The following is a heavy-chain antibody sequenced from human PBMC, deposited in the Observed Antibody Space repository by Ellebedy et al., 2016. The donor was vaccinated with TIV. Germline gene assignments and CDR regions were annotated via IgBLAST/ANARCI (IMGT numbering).Heavy chain of an antibody. CDR2: IYYSGRT. D-gene: IGHD5-12*01. J-gene: IGHJ3*02. Sequence: MPSETLSLTCTVSGGSISSSSYYWGWIRLPPGQGLEWIGNIYYSGRTYYNPSLQSRVTISVDTSKNQFSLMLNSVTAADTAVYYCARFVRATKAFNIWGQGTMVTVSS. V-gene: IGHV4-39*07. CDR3: ARFVRATKAFNI. CDR1: GGSISSSSYY.